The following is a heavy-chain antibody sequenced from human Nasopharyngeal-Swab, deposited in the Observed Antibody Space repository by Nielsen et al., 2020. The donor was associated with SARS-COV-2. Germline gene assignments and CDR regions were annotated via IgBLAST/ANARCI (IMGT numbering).Heavy chain of an antibody. V-gene: IGHV4-34*01. CDR3: AREGRWDPYYYYYMDV. J-gene: IGHJ6*03. CDR1: SGSFSGYY. Sequence: GSLRLSCAVYSGSFSGYYWSWIRQPPGKGLEWIGEVNHSGSTNYNPSLKSRVTISVDTSKNQFSLKLSSVTAADTAVYYCAREGRWDPYYYYYMDVWGKGTTVTVSS. D-gene: IGHD1-26*01. CDR2: VNHSGST.